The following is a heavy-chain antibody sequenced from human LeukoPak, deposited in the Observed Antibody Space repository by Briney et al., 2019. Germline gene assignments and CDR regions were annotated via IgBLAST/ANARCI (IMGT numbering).Heavy chain of an antibody. CDR2: IYYSGST. CDR1: GGSISSGGYY. D-gene: IGHD6-13*01. J-gene: IGHJ4*02. V-gene: IGHV4-31*03. CDR3: ARFVAAADYFDY. Sequence: PSETLSLTCTVSGGSISSGGYYWSWIRQHPGKGLEWIGYIYYSGSTYYKPSLKSRVTISVDTSKNQFSLKVISVTAADTVVYYCARFVAAADYFDYWGQGTLVTISS.